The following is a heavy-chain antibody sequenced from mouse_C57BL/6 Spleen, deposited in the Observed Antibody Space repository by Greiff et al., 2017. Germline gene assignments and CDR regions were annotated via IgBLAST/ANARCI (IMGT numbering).Heavy chain of an antibody. D-gene: IGHD2-2*01. CDR1: GYTFTSYT. J-gene: IGHJ4*01. CDR2: IHPSSGYT. V-gene: IGHV1-4*01. Sequence: QVQLQQSGAELARPGASVKMSCKASGYTFTSYTMHWVKQRPGQGLEWIGYIHPSSGYTKYNQKFKDKATLTADKSSSTAYMQLSSLTSEASAVYYCARRGGYDAAYYAMDYWGQGTSVTVAS. CDR3: ARRGGYDAAYYAMDY.